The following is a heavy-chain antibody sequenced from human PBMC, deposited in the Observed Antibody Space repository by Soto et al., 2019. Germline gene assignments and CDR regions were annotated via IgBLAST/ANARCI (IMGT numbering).Heavy chain of an antibody. CDR3: ARGYAVTTCSYYYGSEV. Sequence: AETLSLTCAVSGGSISSSNWWSWVRPPPGKGLEWIGEIYHSGSTNYNPSLKSRVTISVDKSKNQFSLKLSSVTAADTAVYYCARGYAVTTCSYYYGSEVWGQETTVSASS. CDR2: IYHSGST. D-gene: IGHD4-4*01. V-gene: IGHV4-4*02. CDR1: GGSISSSNW. J-gene: IGHJ6*02.